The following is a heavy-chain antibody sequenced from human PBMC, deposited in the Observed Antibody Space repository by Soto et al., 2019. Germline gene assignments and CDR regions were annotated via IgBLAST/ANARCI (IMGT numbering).Heavy chain of an antibody. CDR1: GYSFTSYW. CDR2: IDPSDSYT. D-gene: IGHD3-3*01. J-gene: IGHJ6*02. CDR3: ARKSGYPHYYYYGMNV. Sequence: GESLKISCKGSGYSFTSYWISWVRQMPGKGLEWMGRIDPSDSYTYYSPSFQGHVTISADKSISTAYLQWSSLKASDTAMYYCARKSGYPHYYYYGMNVWGQGTTVTVSS. V-gene: IGHV5-10-1*01.